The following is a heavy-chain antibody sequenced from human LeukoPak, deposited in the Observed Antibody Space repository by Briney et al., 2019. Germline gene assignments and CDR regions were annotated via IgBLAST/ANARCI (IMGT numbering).Heavy chain of an antibody. V-gene: IGHV3-23*01. Sequence: GGSLRLSCAGSGFTFSSYAMSWVRQAPGKGLEWVSTITGSGGRTYYADSVKGRFTISRDNSNNTVYLQMNNLRPEDTAVFYCARGQGYESYYYMDVWGKGTTVSVSS. D-gene: IGHD2-2*01. CDR1: GFTFSSYA. CDR2: ITGSGGRT. J-gene: IGHJ6*03. CDR3: ARGQGYESYYYMDV.